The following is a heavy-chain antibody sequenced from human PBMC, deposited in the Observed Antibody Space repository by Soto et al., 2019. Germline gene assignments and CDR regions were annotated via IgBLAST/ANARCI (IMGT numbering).Heavy chain of an antibody. CDR1: GFTFSSYW. CDR2: IKQDGSEK. V-gene: IGHV3-7*04. Sequence: EVQLVESGGGLVQPGGSLRLSCAASGFTFSSYWMSWVRQAPGKGLEWVANIKQDGSEKYYVDSVKGRFTISRDNAKNSRYLQMNRLRAEDTVVYYCARGGQYRLRPFNSWGRGTLVTVSS. CDR3: ARGGQYRLRPFNS. J-gene: IGHJ4*02. D-gene: IGHD2-2*01.